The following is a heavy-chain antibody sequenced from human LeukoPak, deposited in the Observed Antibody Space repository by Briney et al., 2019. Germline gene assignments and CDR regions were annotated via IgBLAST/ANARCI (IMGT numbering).Heavy chain of an antibody. CDR1: GFIFTNYG. D-gene: IGHD3-3*01. CDR2: ISSDGTIK. CDR3: AKDYDFLSWSTPMDV. V-gene: IGHV3-30*18. J-gene: IGHJ6*02. Sequence: GGSLRPSCAASGFIFTNYGMHWVRQVPGKGLEWVVVISSDGTIKYYGDSVRGRVTISRDNSKNTLSLQMNSLRTEDTAVYYCAKDYDFLSWSTPMDVWGQGTTVTVSS.